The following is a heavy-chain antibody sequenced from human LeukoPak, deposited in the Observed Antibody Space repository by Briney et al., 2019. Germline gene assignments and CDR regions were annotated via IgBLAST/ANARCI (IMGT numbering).Heavy chain of an antibody. V-gene: IGHV1-8*01. CDR1: GYTFTSYD. Sequence: ASVKVSCKASGYTFTSYDISWVRQATGQGLEWMGWMNPNSGNTGYAQKFQGRVTMTRNTSISTAYMELSSLRSEDTAVYYCARGSSYYYDMAWFDPWGQGTLVTVSS. J-gene: IGHJ5*02. D-gene: IGHD3-22*01. CDR3: ARGSSYYYDMAWFDP. CDR2: MNPNSGNT.